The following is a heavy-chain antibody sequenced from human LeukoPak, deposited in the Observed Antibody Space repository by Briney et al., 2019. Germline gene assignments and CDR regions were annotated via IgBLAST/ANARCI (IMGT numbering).Heavy chain of an antibody. CDR2: IYYTGST. J-gene: IGHJ5*02. Sequence: PSETLSLTCTVSAGSISIYYWSWIRQPPGKGLEWIGSIYYTGSTNYNPSLESRVTMPVDTSKNQFSLKLSSLTAADTAVYYCARDRTNWFDPWGQGTLVTVSS. CDR1: AGSISIYY. CDR3: ARDRTNWFDP. V-gene: IGHV4-59*01. D-gene: IGHD1/OR15-1a*01.